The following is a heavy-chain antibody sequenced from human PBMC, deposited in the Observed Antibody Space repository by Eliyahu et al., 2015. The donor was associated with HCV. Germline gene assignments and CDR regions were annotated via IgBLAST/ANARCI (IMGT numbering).Heavy chain of an antibody. CDR3: ARPHPVSTNWFDA. V-gene: IGHV3-33*01. CDR2: IWHDGSNK. CDR1: GFPFSTYG. Sequence: QVQLVESGGGVVQPGRSLRLSCEAFGFPFSTYGXXXVRQAPGKGXEWVAVIWHDGSNKYYADSVKGRFTISRDNSKNTLYLQMNSLRVEDTAVYYCARPHPVSTNWFDAWGQGTLVTVSS. J-gene: IGHJ5*02.